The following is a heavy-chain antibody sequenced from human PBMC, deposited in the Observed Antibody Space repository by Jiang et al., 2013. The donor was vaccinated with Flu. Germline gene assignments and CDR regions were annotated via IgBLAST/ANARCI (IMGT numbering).Heavy chain of an antibody. V-gene: IGHV3-30-3*01. J-gene: IGHJ4*02. CDR2: ISYAGGNR. CDR1: GFTFSTYS. Sequence: LSCATSGFTFSTYSLHWVRQAPGRGLEWVADISYAGGNRYYADSVKGRFIISRDNSKNTLYLQMDGLRAEDTAIYYCARGEHKDYDILTGYPYWGQGTLVTVSS. CDR3: ARGEHKDYDILTGYPY. D-gene: IGHD3-9*01.